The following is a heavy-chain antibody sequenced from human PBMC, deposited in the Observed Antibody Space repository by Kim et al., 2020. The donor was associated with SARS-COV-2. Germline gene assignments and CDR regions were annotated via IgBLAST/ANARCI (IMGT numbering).Heavy chain of an antibody. D-gene: IGHD3-10*01. J-gene: IGHJ4*02. CDR1: GFTFSSYS. Sequence: GGSLRLSCAASGFTFSSYSMNWVRQAPGKGLEWVSSISSSSSYIYYADSVKGRFTISRDNAKNSLYLQMNSLRAEDTAVYYCARAPPSNYGSGSYYLDYWGQGTLVTVSS. V-gene: IGHV3-21*01. CDR2: ISSSSSYI. CDR3: ARAPPSNYGSGSYYLDY.